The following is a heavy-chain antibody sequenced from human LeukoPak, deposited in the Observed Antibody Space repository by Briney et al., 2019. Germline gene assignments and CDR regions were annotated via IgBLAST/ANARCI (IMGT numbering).Heavy chain of an antibody. V-gene: IGHV1-18*01. D-gene: IGHD6-19*01. CDR2: ISAYNGNT. CDR1: GYTFTSYG. J-gene: IGHJ4*02. Sequence: ASVKVSCKASGYTFTSYGISWVRQAPGQGLEWMGWISAYNGNTNYAQKFQGRVTITADESTRTAYMELSSLRSEDTAVYYCARPGGIAVAGTGFHYWGQGTLVTVSS. CDR3: ARPGGIAVAGTGFHY.